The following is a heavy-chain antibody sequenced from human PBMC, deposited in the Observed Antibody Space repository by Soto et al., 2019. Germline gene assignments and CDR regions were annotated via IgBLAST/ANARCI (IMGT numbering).Heavy chain of an antibody. CDR3: VRVYGEIDY. J-gene: IGHJ4*02. CDR1: GYTFTNYD. Sequence: QVQLVQSGAEVKKPGASVKVSCKASGYTFTNYDINWVRQATGQGLEWMGWINPKSGNTGYAQQFQGRVIMTRSASISTAYMELSSLRSEDTAVYYCVRVYGEIDYWGQGTLVTVSS. CDR2: INPKSGNT. D-gene: IGHD4-17*01. V-gene: IGHV1-8*01.